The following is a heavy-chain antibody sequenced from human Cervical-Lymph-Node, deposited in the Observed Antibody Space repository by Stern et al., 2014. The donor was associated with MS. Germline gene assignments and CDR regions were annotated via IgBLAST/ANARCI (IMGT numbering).Heavy chain of an antibody. CDR3: ARDHFTTSLDV. CDR2: IYYSGTT. Sequence: QVQLQQSGPGLVKPSQTLSLTCTVSGGSITSDNYYWTWIRQHPVKGLEWIGHIYYSGTTYYNPSLKSRVSITMDTSDILFSLRLSSVTAADTAVYYCARDHFTTSLDVWGHGTTVTVS. V-gene: IGHV4-31*03. CDR1: GGSITSDNYY. D-gene: IGHD2-2*01. J-gene: IGHJ6*02.